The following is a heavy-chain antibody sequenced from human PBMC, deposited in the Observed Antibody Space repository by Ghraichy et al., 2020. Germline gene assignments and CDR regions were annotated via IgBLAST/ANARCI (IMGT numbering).Heavy chain of an antibody. J-gene: IGHJ6*02. V-gene: IGHV1-2*02. CDR3: ARTGYGDSSYYYYGMDV. D-gene: IGHD4-17*01. CDR2: INPNSGGT. Sequence: ASVKVSCKASGYTFTGYYMHWVRQAPGQGLEWMGWINPNSGGTNYAQKFQGRVTMTRDTSISTAYMELSRLRSDDTAVYYCARTGYGDSSYYYYGMDVWGQGTTVTVSS. CDR1: GYTFTGYY.